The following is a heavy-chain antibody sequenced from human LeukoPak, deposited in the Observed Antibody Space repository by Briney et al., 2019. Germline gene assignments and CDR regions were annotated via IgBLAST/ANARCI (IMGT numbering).Heavy chain of an antibody. CDR3: VRQGDQSIHDAFDV. J-gene: IGHJ3*01. Sequence: RPSETLSLTYSVPGGSISSFTTPYWGWIRQPPGKGLEWIGSMYYSGTTYYNPFLDNRLTISVDTCKNQLSLNLSSVTAADTAVYYCVRQGDQSIHDAFDVWGQGTMVTVS. V-gene: IGHV4-39*01. CDR1: GGSISSFTTPY. CDR2: MYYSGTT. D-gene: IGHD5-24*01.